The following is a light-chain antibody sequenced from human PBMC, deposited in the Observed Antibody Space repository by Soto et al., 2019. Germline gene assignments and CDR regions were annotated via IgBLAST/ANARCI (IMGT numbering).Light chain of an antibody. V-gene: IGKV3-20*01. CDR1: QSVRSN. Sequence: EIVMTQSPATLSVSLGERAALSCRASQSVRSNLAWYQQKPGQAPRLLIYDASTRATGIPDRFSGSGSGTDFTLTISRLEPEDFAVYYCQQYGSSGTFGQGTKVDI. J-gene: IGKJ1*01. CDR2: DAS. CDR3: QQYGSSGT.